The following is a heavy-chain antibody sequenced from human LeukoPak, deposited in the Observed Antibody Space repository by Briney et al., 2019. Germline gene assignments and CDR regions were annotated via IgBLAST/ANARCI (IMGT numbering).Heavy chain of an antibody. Sequence: GGPLRLSCAASGFTFSSYGMHWVRQAPGKGLEWVAVISYDGSNKYYADSVKGRFTISRDNSKNTLYLQMNSLRAEDTAVYYCAKDLYGDYGMDVWGQGTTVTVSS. CDR3: AKDLYGDYGMDV. J-gene: IGHJ6*02. CDR1: GFTFSSYG. V-gene: IGHV3-30*18. CDR2: ISYDGSNK. D-gene: IGHD4-17*01.